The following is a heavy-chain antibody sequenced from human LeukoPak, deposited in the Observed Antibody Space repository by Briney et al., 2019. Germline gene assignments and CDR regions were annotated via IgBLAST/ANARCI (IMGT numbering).Heavy chain of an antibody. CDR2: INSDGSST. D-gene: IGHD3-10*02. CDR1: GFTFSSYW. CDR3: ARGTMFPYYFDY. Sequence: GGSLRLSCAASGFTFSSYWMHWVRQAPGKGLVWVSRINSDGSSTSYADSVKGRFTISRDNAKNSLYLQMNSLRAEDTAVYYCARGTMFPYYFDYWGQGTLVTVSS. J-gene: IGHJ4*02. V-gene: IGHV3-74*01.